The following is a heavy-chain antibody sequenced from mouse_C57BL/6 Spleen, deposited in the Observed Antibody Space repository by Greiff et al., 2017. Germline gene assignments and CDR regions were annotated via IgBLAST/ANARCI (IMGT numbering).Heavy chain of an antibody. CDR1: GFTFSSYA. CDR3: TRDDYQFAY. J-gene: IGHJ3*01. Sequence: EVHLVESGEGLVKPGGSLKLSCAASGFTFSSYAMSWVRQTPEKRLEWVAYISSGGDYIYYADTVKGRFTISRDNARNTLYLQMSSLKSEYTAMYYCTRDDYQFAYWGQGPLVTVSA. V-gene: IGHV5-9-1*02. CDR2: ISSGGDYI. D-gene: IGHD2-4*01.